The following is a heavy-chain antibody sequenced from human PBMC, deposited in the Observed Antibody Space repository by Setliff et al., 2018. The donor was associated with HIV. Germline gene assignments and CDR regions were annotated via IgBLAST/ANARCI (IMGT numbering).Heavy chain of an antibody. Sequence: PSETLSLTCSVSGGSLSNYYWNWIRQPPGGRLEWIGYISYSGTTNYNLSLKSRVSMSVDMSKNQFSLKLNSVTAADTAVYYCARDLRDGFEEWFSTLDDGMDVWGQGTTVTVSS. V-gene: IGHV4-59*01. J-gene: IGHJ6*02. CDR1: GGSLSNYY. D-gene: IGHD3-3*01. CDR3: ARDLRDGFEEWFSTLDDGMDV. CDR2: ISYSGTT.